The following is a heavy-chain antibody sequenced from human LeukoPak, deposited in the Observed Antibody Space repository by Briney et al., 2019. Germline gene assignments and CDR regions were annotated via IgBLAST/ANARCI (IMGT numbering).Heavy chain of an antibody. Sequence: GESLKISCKGSGYSINNYWIGWVRQMPGKGLEWMGIIYPADSDIRYSPSFQGQVTISADKSISTAYLQWSSLKASDTAMYYCARQEYCSGGSCSTWFDPGGQEPLVIVS. V-gene: IGHV5-51*01. CDR3: ARQEYCSGGSCSTWFDP. CDR2: IYPADSDI. CDR1: GYSINNYW. J-gene: IGHJ5*02. D-gene: IGHD2-15*01.